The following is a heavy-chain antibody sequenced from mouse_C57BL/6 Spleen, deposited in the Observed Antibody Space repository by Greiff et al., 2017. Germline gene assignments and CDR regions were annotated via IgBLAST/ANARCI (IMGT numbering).Heavy chain of an antibody. Sequence: VQLKQSGPELVKPGASVKISCKASGYSFTDYNMNWVKQSNGKSLEWIGVINPNYGTTSYNQKFKGKATLTVDQSSSTAYMQLNSLTSEDSAVYYCARRGHYSNYEAMDYWGQGTSVTVSS. D-gene: IGHD2-5*01. V-gene: IGHV1-39*01. CDR3: ARRGHYSNYEAMDY. J-gene: IGHJ4*01. CDR1: GYSFTDYN. CDR2: INPNYGTT.